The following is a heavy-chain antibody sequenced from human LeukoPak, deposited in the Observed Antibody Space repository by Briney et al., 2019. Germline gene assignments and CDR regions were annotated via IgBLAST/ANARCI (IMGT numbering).Heavy chain of an antibody. CDR2: ISYDGSNK. V-gene: IGHV3-30-3*01. J-gene: IGHJ6*02. CDR3: ARDPSVYYYYYGMDV. Sequence: GGSLRLSCAASGFTFSSYAMHWVRQAPGKGLEWVAVISYDGSNKYYADSVKGRFTISRDNSKNTLYLQMNSLRAEDTAVYYCARDPSVYYYYYGMDVWGQGTTVTVSS. CDR1: GFTFSSYA.